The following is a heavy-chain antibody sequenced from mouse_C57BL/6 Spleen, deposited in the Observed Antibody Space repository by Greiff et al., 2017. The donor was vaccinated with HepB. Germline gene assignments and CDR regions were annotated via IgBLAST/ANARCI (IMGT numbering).Heavy chain of an antibody. Sequence: VHLVESGAELARPGASVKLSCKASGYTFTSYGISWVKQRTGQGLEWIGEIYPRSGNTYYNEKFKGKATLTADKSSSTAYMELRSLTSEDSAVYFCARSYYYGSSPYFDVWGTGTTVTVSS. CDR3: ARSYYYGSSPYFDV. J-gene: IGHJ1*03. CDR1: GYTFTSYG. CDR2: IYPRSGNT. D-gene: IGHD1-1*01. V-gene: IGHV1-81*01.